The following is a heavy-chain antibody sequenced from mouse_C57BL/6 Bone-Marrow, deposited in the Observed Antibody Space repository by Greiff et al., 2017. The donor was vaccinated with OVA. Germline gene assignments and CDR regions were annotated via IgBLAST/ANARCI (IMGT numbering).Heavy chain of an antibody. CDR1: GFTFRSYA. CDR3: ARGTLFAY. Sequence: EVKLVESGGGLVKPGGSLKLSCAASGFTFRSYAMSWVRQTPDKRLEWVATISDGGSYTYYPDNVKGRFTISGDNAKSNLYLQMSHLKSEDTAMYYCARGTLFAYWGQGTLVTVSA. V-gene: IGHV5-4*03. CDR2: ISDGGSYT. J-gene: IGHJ3*01.